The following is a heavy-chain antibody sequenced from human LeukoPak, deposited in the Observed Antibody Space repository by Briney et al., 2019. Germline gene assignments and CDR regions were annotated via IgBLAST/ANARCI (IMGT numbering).Heavy chain of an antibody. CDR3: AHYSSTSCYIPRGPNYYYYGMDV. D-gene: IGHD2-2*02. J-gene: IGHJ6*02. V-gene: IGHV3-23*01. CDR1: GFTFSSHA. CDR2: ISGSGYST. Sequence: PGGSLRLSCASSGFTFSSHAMSWVRQAPGKGLEWVSAISGSGYSTSYADSVKGRFTISRDNSKNTLYLQMNSLRAEDTAIYYCAHYSSTSCYIPRGPNYYYYGMDVWGQGTTVTVSS.